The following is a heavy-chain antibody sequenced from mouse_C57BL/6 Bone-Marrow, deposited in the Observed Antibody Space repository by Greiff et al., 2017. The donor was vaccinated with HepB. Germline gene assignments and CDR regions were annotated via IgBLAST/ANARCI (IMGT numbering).Heavy chain of an antibody. CDR1: GFTFSSYG. V-gene: IGHV5-6*01. CDR3: ARHLGFDY. CDR2: ISSGGSYT. D-gene: IGHD4-1*01. Sequence: EVKVVESGGDLVKPGGSLKLSCAASGFTFSSYGMSWVRQTPDKRLEWVATISSGGSYTYYPDSVKGRFTISRDNAKNTLYLQMSSLKSEDTAMYYCARHLGFDYWGQGTTLTVSS. J-gene: IGHJ2*01.